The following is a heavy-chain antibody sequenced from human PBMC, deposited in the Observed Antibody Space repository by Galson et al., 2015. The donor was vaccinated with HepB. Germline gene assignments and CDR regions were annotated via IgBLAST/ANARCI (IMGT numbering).Heavy chain of an antibody. D-gene: IGHD1-26*01. Sequence: SETLSLTCIISGGSVSSGSYYWSWIRQPPGKGLEWIGYIYYSGSTNYNPSLKSRVTISVDTSKNQFSLKLSSVTAADTAVYYCARDQEGSGWYASWGQGALAAVPP. CDR3: ARDQEGSGWYAS. CDR2: IYYSGST. V-gene: IGHV4-61*01. J-gene: IGHJ5*01. CDR1: GGSVSSGSYY.